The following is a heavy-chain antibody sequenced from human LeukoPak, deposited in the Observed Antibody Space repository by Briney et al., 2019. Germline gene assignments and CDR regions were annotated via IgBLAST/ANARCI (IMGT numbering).Heavy chain of an antibody. CDR1: GFTFSSHT. CDR2: ISSSSSYI. J-gene: IGHJ3*02. Sequence: PGGSLRLSCGASGFTFSSHTMNWVRQAPGKGLEWVSSISSSSSYIDYADSAKGRFTISRDNAKNSLYLQMNSLRADDTAVYYCARVRTSQWLKDAFDIWGQGTMVTVSS. V-gene: IGHV3-21*01. D-gene: IGHD6-19*01. CDR3: ARVRTSQWLKDAFDI.